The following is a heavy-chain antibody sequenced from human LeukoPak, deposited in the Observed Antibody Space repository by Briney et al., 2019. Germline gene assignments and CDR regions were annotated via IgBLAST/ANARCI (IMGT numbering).Heavy chain of an antibody. V-gene: IGHV5-51*01. CDR1: GYSFTSYW. D-gene: IGHD6-6*01. CDR3: ARSGDLAEYSSSSGDY. Sequence: GESRKISCKGSGYSFTSYWIGWVRQMPGKGLEWMGIIYPGDSDTRYSPSFQGQVTISADKSISAAYLQWSSLKASDTAMYYCARSGDLAEYSSSSGDYWGQGTLVTVSS. CDR2: IYPGDSDT. J-gene: IGHJ4*02.